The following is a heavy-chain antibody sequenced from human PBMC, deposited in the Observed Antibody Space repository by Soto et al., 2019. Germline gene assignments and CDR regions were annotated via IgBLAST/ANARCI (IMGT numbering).Heavy chain of an antibody. D-gene: IGHD2-21*01. J-gene: IGHJ4*02. Sequence: QVQLVQSGAEVKKPGASVNVSCKASGYTFGSYDINWVRQAAGQRFEWMGWMSPNSGNIGYAQKFQGRVTMTRDTSITTAYMELSRLTSEDTAIYYCARGISQGYDYWGQGVLVTVSS. CDR3: ARGISQGYDY. V-gene: IGHV1-8*01. CDR2: MSPNSGNI. CDR1: GYTFGSYD.